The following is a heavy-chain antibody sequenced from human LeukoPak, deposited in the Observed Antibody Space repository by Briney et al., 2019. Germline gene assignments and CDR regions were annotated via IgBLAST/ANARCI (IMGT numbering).Heavy chain of an antibody. CDR1: GFTFSSYA. D-gene: IGHD3-22*01. J-gene: IGHJ4*02. Sequence: GRSLRLSCAASGFTFSSYAMHWVRQAPGKGLEWVAVISYDGSNEYYADSVKGRFTISRDNSKNTLYLQMNSLRAEDTAVYYCARDLSITMIVVVILGLDYWGQGTLVTVSS. CDR3: ARDLSITMIVVVILGLDY. CDR2: ISYDGSNE. V-gene: IGHV3-30*01.